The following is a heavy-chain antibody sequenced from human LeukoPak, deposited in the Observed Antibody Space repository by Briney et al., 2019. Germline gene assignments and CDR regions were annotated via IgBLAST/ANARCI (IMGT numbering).Heavy chain of an antibody. Sequence: SCKASGGTFSSYAISWVRQAPGKGLEWVSAISGSGGSTYYANSVKGRFTISRDNSKNTLYLQMNSLRAEDTAVYYCAKALTHSSSWYYFDYWGQGTLVTVSS. CDR2: ISGSGGST. CDR1: GGTFSSYA. V-gene: IGHV3-23*01. J-gene: IGHJ4*02. CDR3: AKALTHSSSWYYFDY. D-gene: IGHD6-13*01.